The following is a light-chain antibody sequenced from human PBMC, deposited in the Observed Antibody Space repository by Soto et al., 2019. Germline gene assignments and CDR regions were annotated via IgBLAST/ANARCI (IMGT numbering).Light chain of an antibody. V-gene: IGLV2-14*01. CDR2: DVS. J-gene: IGLJ1*01. CDR3: SSYTSSRGV. CDR1: SSDVGGYNY. Sequence: QSALTQPASVSGSPGQSITISCTGTSSDVGGYNYVSWYQQHPGEAPKLMIYDVSNRPSGVSNRFSGSKSGNTASLTISGLQAEDEADYYCSSYTSSRGVFGTGTKVTVL.